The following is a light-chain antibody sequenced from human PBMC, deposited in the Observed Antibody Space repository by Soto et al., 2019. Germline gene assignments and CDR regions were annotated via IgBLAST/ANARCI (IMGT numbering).Light chain of an antibody. CDR2: YDS. V-gene: IGLV3-21*04. CDR1: NIGSKS. J-gene: IGLJ2*01. CDR3: QVWDSSSDHLV. Sequence: SYELTQPPSVSVAPGKTARITCGGNNIGSKSVHWYQQKPGQAPVLVIYYDSDRPSGIPERFSGSNSGNTATLTISRVEDGDEADYYCQVWDSSSDHLVFGGGTKVTVL.